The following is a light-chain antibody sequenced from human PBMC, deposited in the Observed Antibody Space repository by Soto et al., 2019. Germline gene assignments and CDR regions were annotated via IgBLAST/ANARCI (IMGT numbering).Light chain of an antibody. CDR2: SXX. Sequence: QSVLTQPPSASGTPGQKVTISCSGSSSNIGSNTVTWYQHLPGTAPKLLIYSXXQXSSGVPGRFSGSKSGTSASLAITGVQSEDGADYYCAAWDDSLSACVFGNGTKVTVL. CDR3: AAWDDSLSACV. J-gene: IGLJ1*01. V-gene: IGLV1-44*01. CDR1: SSNIGSNT.